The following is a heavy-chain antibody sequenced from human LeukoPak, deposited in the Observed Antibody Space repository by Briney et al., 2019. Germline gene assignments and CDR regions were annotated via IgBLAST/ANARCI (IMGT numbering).Heavy chain of an antibody. V-gene: IGHV1-2*02. J-gene: IGHJ5*02. CDR3: ASSGMVHAQKGSSWYGGLDP. Sequence: ASVKVSCKASGYTFTGYYMHWVRQAPGQGLEWMGWINPNSGGTNYAHKFQGRVTMTRDTSISTAYMELSRLRSDDTAVYYCASSGMVHAQKGSSWYGGLDPWGQGTLVTVSS. D-gene: IGHD6-13*01. CDR2: INPNSGGT. CDR1: GYTFTGYY.